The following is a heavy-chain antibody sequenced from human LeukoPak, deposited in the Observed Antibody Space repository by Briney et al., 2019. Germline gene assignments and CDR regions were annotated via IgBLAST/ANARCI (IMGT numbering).Heavy chain of an antibody. D-gene: IGHD5-12*01. V-gene: IGHV4-59*01. J-gene: IGHJ4*02. Sequence: PETLSLTCTVSGGSISSYYWSWIRQPPGKGLEWIGYIYYSGSTNYNPSLKSRVTISVDTSKNQFSLKLSSVTAADTAVYYCARVQRGYSGYDYDYWGQGTLVTVSS. CDR3: ARVQRGYSGYDYDY. CDR1: GGSISSYY. CDR2: IYYSGST.